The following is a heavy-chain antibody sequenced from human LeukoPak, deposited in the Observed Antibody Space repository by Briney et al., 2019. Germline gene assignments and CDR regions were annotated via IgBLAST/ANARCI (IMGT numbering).Heavy chain of an antibody. Sequence: GGSLRLSCAASGFTFSSYGMHWVRQAPGKGLGGVAVIWYDGSNKYYADSVKGRFTISRDNSKNTLYLQMNSLRAEDTAVYYCARDSPPGFGELFPDYWGQGTLVTVSS. V-gene: IGHV3-33*01. CDR2: IWYDGSNK. CDR1: GFTFSSYG. D-gene: IGHD3-10*01. J-gene: IGHJ4*02. CDR3: ARDSPPGFGELFPDY.